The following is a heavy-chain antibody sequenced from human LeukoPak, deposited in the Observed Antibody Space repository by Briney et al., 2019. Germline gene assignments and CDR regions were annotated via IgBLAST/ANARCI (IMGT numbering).Heavy chain of an antibody. Sequence: GASVKVSRKASGYTFTDYYMHWVRQAPGQGLEWMGWINPNSGGTNYAQKFQGRVTMTRDTSISTAYMELSRLRSDDTAVYYCARMVDGDYGSDYWGQGTLVTVSS. D-gene: IGHD4-17*01. J-gene: IGHJ4*02. CDR1: GYTFTDYY. CDR2: INPNSGGT. CDR3: ARMVDGDYGSDY. V-gene: IGHV1-2*02.